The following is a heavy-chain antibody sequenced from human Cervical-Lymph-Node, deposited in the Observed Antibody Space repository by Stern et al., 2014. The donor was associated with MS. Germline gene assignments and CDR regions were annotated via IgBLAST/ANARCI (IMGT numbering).Heavy chain of an antibody. CDR1: GYTFTSYG. V-gene: IGHV1-18*04. CDR3: ARERGSGAVDAFDI. Sequence: VQLVDSGAEVKKPGASVKVSCKASGYTFTSYGISWVRQAPGQGLEWMGWTRAYKGKKTYAKKLQGRVTMTKDTSTSTAYMELRSLRSDDTAVYYCARERGSGAVDAFDIWGQGKMVTVSS. D-gene: IGHD1-26*01. CDR2: TRAYKGKK. J-gene: IGHJ3*02.